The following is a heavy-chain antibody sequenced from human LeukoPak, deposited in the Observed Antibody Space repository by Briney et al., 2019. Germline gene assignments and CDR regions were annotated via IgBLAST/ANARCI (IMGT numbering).Heavy chain of an antibody. CDR2: ISYDGSNK. CDR1: GFTFSSYA. CDR3: ARGRAVDV. D-gene: IGHD3-10*01. J-gene: IGHJ3*01. V-gene: IGHV3-30-3*01. Sequence: GGSLRLSCAASGFTFSSYAMHWVRQAPGKGLEWVAVISYDGSNKYYADSVKGRFTISRDNSKNTLYLQMNSLRAEDTALYYCARGRAVDVWGQGTMVIVSS.